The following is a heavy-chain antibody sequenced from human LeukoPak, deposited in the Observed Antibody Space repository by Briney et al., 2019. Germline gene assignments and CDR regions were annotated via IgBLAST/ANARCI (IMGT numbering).Heavy chain of an antibody. J-gene: IGHJ4*02. CDR1: GGSFSGYY. V-gene: IGHV4-34*01. CDR3: ARGPKAAAAPRPAKRGKSSYFDY. CDR2: INHSGST. Sequence: SETLSLTCAVYGGSFSGYYWSWIRQPPGKGLEWIGEINHSGSTNYNPSLKSRVTISVDTSKNQFSLKLSSVTAADTAVYYCARGPKAAAAPRPAKRGKSSYFDYWGQGTLVTVSS. D-gene: IGHD6-13*01.